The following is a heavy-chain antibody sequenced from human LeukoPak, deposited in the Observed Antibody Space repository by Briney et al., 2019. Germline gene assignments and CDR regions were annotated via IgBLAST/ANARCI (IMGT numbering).Heavy chain of an antibody. CDR2: ISGSGGST. Sequence: GGSLRLSCAASGFTFSSSAMSWARQAPGKGLEWVSAISGSGGSTYYADSVRGRFTISRDNSKNTLYLQMNSLRAEDTAVYYCVIPQGTTGGSVKWFDPWGQGTLVTVSS. V-gene: IGHV3-23*01. D-gene: IGHD3-10*01. CDR1: GFTFSSSA. J-gene: IGHJ5*02. CDR3: VIPQGTTGGSVKWFDP.